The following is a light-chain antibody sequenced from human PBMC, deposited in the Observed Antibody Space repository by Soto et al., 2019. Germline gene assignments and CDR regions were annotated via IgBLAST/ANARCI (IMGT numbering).Light chain of an antibody. CDR2: DAF. Sequence: EIVLTQSPGTLSLSPGERATLSCRASQSVSDNYLAWYQQKPGQAPRLLIYDAFNRATGIPARFSGSGSGTDFTVTISSLEPEDFAVYYCQQRSSWPITFGPGTRLEI. J-gene: IGKJ5*01. CDR1: QSVSDNY. V-gene: IGKV3-11*01. CDR3: QQRSSWPIT.